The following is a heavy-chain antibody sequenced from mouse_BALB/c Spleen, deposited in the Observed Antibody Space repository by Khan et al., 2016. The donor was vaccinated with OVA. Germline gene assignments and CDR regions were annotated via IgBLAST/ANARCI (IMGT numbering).Heavy chain of an antibody. CDR3: ARRDRIKY. J-gene: IGHJ2*01. Sequence: VQLKESGPGLVKPSQSLSLTCTVTGYSITSGYGWNWLRQFPGNKLEWMGYISYSGSTNYNPSLKSRISITRDTSKNQFFLQLNSVTTEDTATYYCARRDRIKYGGQGTTLTVSS. V-gene: IGHV3-2*02. D-gene: IGHD2-14*01. CDR1: GYSITSGYG. CDR2: ISYSGST.